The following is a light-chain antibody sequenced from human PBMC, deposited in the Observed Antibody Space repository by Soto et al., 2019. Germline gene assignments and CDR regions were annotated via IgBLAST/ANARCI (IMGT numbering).Light chain of an antibody. CDR2: DTS. CDR3: QQRGNWPPT. Sequence: EIVLTQSPATLSLSPGERATLSCRASQSVSSYLAWYQQKPSQAPRLLIYDTSNRATGIPARFSGSGSGTDFTLTISSLEPEDFAVYYCQQRGNWPPTFGPGTKVDIK. V-gene: IGKV3-11*01. CDR1: QSVSSY. J-gene: IGKJ3*01.